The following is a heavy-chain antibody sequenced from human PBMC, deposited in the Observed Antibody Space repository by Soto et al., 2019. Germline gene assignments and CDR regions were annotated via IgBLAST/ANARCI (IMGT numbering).Heavy chain of an antibody. CDR2: INHSGST. D-gene: IGHD2-2*01. CDR1: GGSFSGYY. V-gene: IGHV4-34*01. CDR3: ARGVVVVPAFRLEKDYYYMDV. Sequence: SETLSLTCAVYGGSFSGYYWSWIRQPPGKGLEWIGEINHSGSTNYNPSLKSRVTISVDTSKNQFSLKLSSVTAADTAVYYCARGVVVVPAFRLEKDYYYMDVWGKGTTVTVSS. J-gene: IGHJ6*03.